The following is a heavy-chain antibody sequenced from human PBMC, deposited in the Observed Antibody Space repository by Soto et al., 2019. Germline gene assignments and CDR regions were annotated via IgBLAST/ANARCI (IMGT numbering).Heavy chain of an antibody. CDR1: GFTFSNAW. D-gene: IGHD3-16*02. CDR2: IKSKTDGGTT. Sequence: GSLRLSCAASGFTFSNAWMSWVRRAPGKGLEWVGRIKSKTDGGTTDYAAPVKGRFTISRDDSKNTLYLQMNGLKTEDTAVYYCTTDIMITFGGVIVPYAFDIWGQGTMVTVSS. CDR3: TTDIMITFGGVIVPYAFDI. J-gene: IGHJ3*02. V-gene: IGHV3-15*01.